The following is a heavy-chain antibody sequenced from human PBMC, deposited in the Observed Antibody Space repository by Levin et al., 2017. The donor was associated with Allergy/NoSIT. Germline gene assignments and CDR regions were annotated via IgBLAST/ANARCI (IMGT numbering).Heavy chain of an antibody. Sequence: GESLKISCAASGFTFSSYAMHWVRQAPGKGLEWVAVISYDGSNKYYADSVKGRFTISRDNSKNTLYLQMNSLRAEDTAVYYCARERAGLGSSSLDYYYYGMDGWGQGTTVTVSS. CDR2: ISYDGSNK. CDR1: GFTFSSYA. D-gene: IGHD6-6*01. CDR3: ARERAGLGSSSLDYYYYGMDG. J-gene: IGHJ6*02. V-gene: IGHV3-30-3*01.